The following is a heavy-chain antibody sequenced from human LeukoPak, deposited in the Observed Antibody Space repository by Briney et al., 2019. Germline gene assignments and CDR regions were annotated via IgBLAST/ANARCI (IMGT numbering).Heavy chain of an antibody. D-gene: IGHD3-3*02. CDR3: ARDRLGPSFSVSHFDL. Sequence: GGSLRLSCTTSGFTFVDYGLSWVRRAPGKGLEGLCAIKYNGAITDYADSVKGRFTISRDNAKNSLYLRMDSLRAEDTALYYCARDRLGPSFSVSHFDLWGQGTLVTVSS. CDR2: IKYNGAIT. V-gene: IGHV3-20*04. J-gene: IGHJ4*02. CDR1: GFTFVDYG.